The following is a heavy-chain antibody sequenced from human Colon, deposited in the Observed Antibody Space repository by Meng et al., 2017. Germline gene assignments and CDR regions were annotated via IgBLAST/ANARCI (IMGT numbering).Heavy chain of an antibody. J-gene: IGHJ6*02. Sequence: GSLRLSCTVSGGSISSYYWSWIRQPAGKGLEWIGRIYTSGSTNYNPSLKSRVTMSVDTSKNQFSLKLSSVTAADTAVYYCARDPYYYGSGSYSLVDYYYYGMDVWGQGTTVTSP. CDR2: IYTSGST. CDR3: ARDPYYYGSGSYSLVDYYYYGMDV. D-gene: IGHD3-10*01. CDR1: GGSISSYY. V-gene: IGHV4-4*07.